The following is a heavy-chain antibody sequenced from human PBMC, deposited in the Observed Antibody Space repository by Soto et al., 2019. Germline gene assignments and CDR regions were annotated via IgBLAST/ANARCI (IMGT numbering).Heavy chain of an antibody. J-gene: IGHJ4*02. D-gene: IGHD1-1*01. V-gene: IGHV3-23*01. CDR1: GFSFGSYA. CDR3: ARWRYLEE. CDR2: ISGSDGKT. Sequence: VGSLRLSCAASGFSFGSYALSWVRQAPGKGLEWVSTISGSDGKTFYADSVKGRFSISRDTSQSTLYLQMNSLRADDTAMYDCARWRYLEEWGQGTRVTV.